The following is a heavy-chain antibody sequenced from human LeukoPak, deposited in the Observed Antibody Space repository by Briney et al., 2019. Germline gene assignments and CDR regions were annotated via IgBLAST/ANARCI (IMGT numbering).Heavy chain of an antibody. CDR2: INPSNGDT. Sequence: ASVKVSCKASGYSFTDYYMHWVRQAPGQGLEWMGWINPSNGDTNFAQKFQGRVTMTRDTSINTAYMELSRLRSDDTAVYHCATGYGDYVSRFDYWGQGTLVTVSS. CDR3: ATGYGDYVSRFDY. CDR1: GYSFTDYY. J-gene: IGHJ4*02. D-gene: IGHD4-17*01. V-gene: IGHV1-2*02.